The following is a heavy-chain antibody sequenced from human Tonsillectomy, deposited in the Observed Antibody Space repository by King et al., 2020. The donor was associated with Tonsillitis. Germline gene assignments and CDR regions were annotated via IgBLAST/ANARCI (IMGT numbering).Heavy chain of an antibody. D-gene: IGHD1-26*01. V-gene: IGHV3-21*01. CDR1: GFTFTSYT. J-gene: IGHJ3*02. Sequence: VQLVESGGGRFKPGGSLRLSCAASGFTFTSYTMNWVRQAPGKGLEWVSSISPSSSYINYADSMKGRFTISRENANSSLYLQMNSLRAEDTAVYYCARDAGGTFYNAFDIWGQGAMVTVSS. CDR3: ARDAGGTFYNAFDI. CDR2: ISPSSSYI.